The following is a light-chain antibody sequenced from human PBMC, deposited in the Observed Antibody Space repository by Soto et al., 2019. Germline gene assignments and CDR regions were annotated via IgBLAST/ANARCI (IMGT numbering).Light chain of an antibody. J-gene: IGKJ1*01. Sequence: EIRMTQSPGTLSLSPGERGTLSCSAVQSISSGYLAWYQQKPGQAPRLLIYGASSRATGIPDRFSGSASETDFTLTISRLEPEDFAVYYCQRYGTSLTWTFGQGTKVDIK. CDR3: QRYGTSLTWT. CDR1: QSISSGY. V-gene: IGKV3-20*01. CDR2: GAS.